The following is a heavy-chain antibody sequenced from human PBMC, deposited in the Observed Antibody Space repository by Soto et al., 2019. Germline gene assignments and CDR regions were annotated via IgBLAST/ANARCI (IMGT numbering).Heavy chain of an antibody. V-gene: IGHV1-18*01. D-gene: IGHD6-13*01. CDR1: GYSFSSYG. Sequence: QVQLVQSGPEVKKPGASVKVSCKASGYSFSSYGISWVRQAPGQGLEWMGWISGYTGNTNYPQKRQGRVTVTTDTSTSTAYMELRSLRSDDTAVYYCARDSGTWYSHIHYWGQGTLVTVSS. CDR3: ARDSGTWYSHIHY. CDR2: ISGYTGNT. J-gene: IGHJ4*02.